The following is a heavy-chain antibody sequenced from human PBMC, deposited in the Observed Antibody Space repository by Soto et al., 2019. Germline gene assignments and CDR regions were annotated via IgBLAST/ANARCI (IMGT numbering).Heavy chain of an antibody. Sequence: TLSLTCTVSGGSISSGDYYWSWIRQPPGKGLEWIGYIYYSGSTYYNPSLKSRVTISVDTSKNQFSLKLSSVTAADTAVYYCTRHEGGAAADRHLDYWGQGTMVTVSS. CDR2: IYYSGST. J-gene: IGHJ4*02. D-gene: IGHD6-13*01. CDR1: GGSISSGDYY. CDR3: TRHEGGAAADRHLDY. V-gene: IGHV4-30-4*01.